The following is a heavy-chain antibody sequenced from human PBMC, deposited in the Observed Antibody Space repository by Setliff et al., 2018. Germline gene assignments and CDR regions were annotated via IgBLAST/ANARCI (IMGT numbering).Heavy chain of an antibody. V-gene: IGHV4-59*02. CDR2: ISYSGST. CDR3: ARVLCIGGACYSFYFEY. CDR1: GDSVSSYY. D-gene: IGHD2-8*02. Sequence: SETLSLTCTVSGDSVSSYYWSWIRQSPGKGLEWIGYISYSGSTKYNPSLKSRVTISLDTSKNQFSLKLNSVTAADTAVYYCARVLCIGGACYSFYFEYWGQGALVTVSS. J-gene: IGHJ4*02.